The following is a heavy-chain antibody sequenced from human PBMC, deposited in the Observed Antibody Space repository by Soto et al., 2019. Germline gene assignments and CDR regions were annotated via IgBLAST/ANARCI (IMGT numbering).Heavy chain of an antibody. CDR2: IYYSGST. Sequence: SETLSLTCTVSGGSISSGGYYWSWIRQHPGKGLEWIGYIYYSGSTYYNPSLKSRVTISVDTSKNQFSLKLSSVTAADTAVYYCARGSYYGDSSPVWFDPWGQGTLVTVSS. D-gene: IGHD4-17*01. J-gene: IGHJ5*02. CDR3: ARGSYYGDSSPVWFDP. CDR1: GGSISSGGYY. V-gene: IGHV4-31*03.